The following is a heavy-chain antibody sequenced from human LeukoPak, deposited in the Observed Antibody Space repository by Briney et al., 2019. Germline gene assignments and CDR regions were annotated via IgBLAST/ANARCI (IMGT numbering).Heavy chain of an antibody. V-gene: IGHV4-31*03. J-gene: IGHJ3*02. CDR3: ASGESILAFDI. CDR2: IYYSGST. CDR1: GGSISSSGYY. D-gene: IGHD3-3*01. Sequence: SETLSLTCTVSGGSISSSGYYWSWIRQHPGKGLEWIGYIYYSGSTYYNPSLKSRVTISVDTSKSQFSLKLSSVTAADTAVYYCASGESILAFDIWGQGTMVTVSS.